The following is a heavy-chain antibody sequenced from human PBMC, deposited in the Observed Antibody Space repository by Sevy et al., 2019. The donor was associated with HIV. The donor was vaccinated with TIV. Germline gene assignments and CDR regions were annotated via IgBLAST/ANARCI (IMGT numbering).Heavy chain of an antibody. Sequence: GGSLRLSCAASGFTFSSYAMSCVRQAPGKGLEWVSTFSFGCGKINYADSVKGRFTISRDNSKNTLYLQMHSLRAEDMAVYYCAREGCSKPHDYWGQGTLVTVSS. CDR3: AREGCSKPHDY. D-gene: IGHD3-10*02. J-gene: IGHJ4*02. V-gene: IGHV3-23*01. CDR1: GFTFSSYA. CDR2: FSFGCGKI.